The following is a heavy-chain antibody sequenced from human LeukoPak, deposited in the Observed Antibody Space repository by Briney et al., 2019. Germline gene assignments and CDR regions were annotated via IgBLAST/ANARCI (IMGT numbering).Heavy chain of an antibody. D-gene: IGHD2-2*01. J-gene: IGHJ6*02. Sequence: GGSLRLSCAASGFTFSSYWMHWVRRAPGKGLVWVSRINSDGSSTSYADSVKGRFTISRDNAKNTLYLQMNSLRAEDTAVYYCARVDGCSSTSCYAGYGMDVWGQGTTVTVSS. V-gene: IGHV3-74*01. CDR2: INSDGSST. CDR3: ARVDGCSSTSCYAGYGMDV. CDR1: GFTFSSYW.